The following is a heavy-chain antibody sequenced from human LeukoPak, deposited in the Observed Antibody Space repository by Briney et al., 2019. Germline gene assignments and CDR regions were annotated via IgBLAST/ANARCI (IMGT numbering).Heavy chain of an antibody. CDR3: ARHPTLSIAARPNYYYYYMDV. Sequence: GGSLRLSCAASGFTFDDYAMHWVRQPPGKGLEWVSDISWNSYSIGYADFVKGRFTISRDNAKNSLYLQMNSLRAEDTAVYYCARHPTLSIAARPNYYYYYMDVWGKGTTVTVSS. CDR2: ISWNSYSI. D-gene: IGHD6-6*01. CDR1: GFTFDDYA. J-gene: IGHJ6*03. V-gene: IGHV3-9*01.